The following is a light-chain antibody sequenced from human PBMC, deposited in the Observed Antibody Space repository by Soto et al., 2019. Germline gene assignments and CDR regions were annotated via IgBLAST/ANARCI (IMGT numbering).Light chain of an antibody. CDR2: GNS. Sequence: QPVLTQPPSVSGAPGQRVTISCIGSSSNIGAGYDVHWYQQLPGTAPKLLIYGNSNRPSGVPDRFSGSKSGTSASLAITGLQAEDETDYYCQSYDSSLPHVVFGGGTKLTVL. V-gene: IGLV1-40*01. J-gene: IGLJ2*01. CDR3: QSYDSSLPHVV. CDR1: SSNIGAGYD.